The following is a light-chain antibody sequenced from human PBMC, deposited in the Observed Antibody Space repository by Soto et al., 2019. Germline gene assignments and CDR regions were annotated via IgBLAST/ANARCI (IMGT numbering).Light chain of an antibody. J-gene: IGLJ1*01. CDR1: SSDVGGYNY. CDR3: GSYTSSTAYV. Sequence: QSALTQPASVSGSPGQSITISCTGTSSDVGGYNYVSWYQLHPGKAPKLMVYEVSNRPSGVSNRVSGSKSGNTASLPISGRHAEDEADYYCGSYTSSTAYVFGTGTKLTVL. V-gene: IGLV2-14*01. CDR2: EVS.